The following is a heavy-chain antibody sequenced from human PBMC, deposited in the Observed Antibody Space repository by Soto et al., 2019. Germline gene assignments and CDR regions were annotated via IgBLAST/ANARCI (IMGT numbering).Heavy chain of an antibody. CDR3: ARGQRFSDWFDP. CDR1: GGDISTYY. V-gene: IGHV4-4*07. J-gene: IGHJ5*02. D-gene: IGHD3-3*01. Sequence: QVQLQESGPGLVKPSEALSLTCTVSGGDISTYYWTWIRQPAGKGLEWIWRIYSSGSTKYNPSLKSRVTMSLDTSKNQFSLRLSSVTAADTAVYYCARGQRFSDWFDPWCQGALVSVSS. CDR2: IYSSGST.